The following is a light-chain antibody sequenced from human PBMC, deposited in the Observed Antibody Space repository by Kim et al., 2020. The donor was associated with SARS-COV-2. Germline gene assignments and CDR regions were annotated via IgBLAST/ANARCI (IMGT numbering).Light chain of an antibody. V-gene: IGKV1-17*01. CDR1: QGIRND. J-gene: IGKJ4*01. CDR3: LQHNTYPLT. Sequence: DIQMTQSPSTLSVSVGDRVTITCRASQGIRNDLAWYQQKPGTSPKRLIYATSTLQSGVPSRFSGSGSGTEFTLTISSLQPEDFANYYCLQHNTYPLTFGGGTKVDIK. CDR2: ATS.